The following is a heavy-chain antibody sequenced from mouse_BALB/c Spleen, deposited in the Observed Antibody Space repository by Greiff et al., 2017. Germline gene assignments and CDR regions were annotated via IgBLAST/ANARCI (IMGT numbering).Heavy chain of an antibody. CDR2: IDPANGNT. D-gene: IGHD1-1*01. J-gene: IGHJ4*01. Sequence: VQLQQSGAELVKPGASVKLSCTASGFNIKDTYMHWVKQRPEQGLEWIGRIDPANGNTKYDPKFQGKATITADTPSNTAYLQLSSLTSEDTAVYYCARTLFGEYMDYWGQGTSVTVSS. CDR3: ARTLFGEYMDY. CDR1: GFNIKDTY. V-gene: IGHV14-3*02.